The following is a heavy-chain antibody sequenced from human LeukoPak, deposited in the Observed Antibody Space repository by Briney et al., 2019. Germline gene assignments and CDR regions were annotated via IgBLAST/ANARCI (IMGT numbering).Heavy chain of an antibody. Sequence: GESLQISCKGSGYSFTSYWIGWVRQLPGKGLEWMGVIYPGDSDTRYSPSFQGQVTISADKSISTAYLQWSSLKASDTAMYYCARQFYGSTSPNWFDPWGQGTLVTVSS. CDR3: ARQFYGSTSPNWFDP. CDR2: IYPGDSDT. D-gene: IGHD2-2*01. J-gene: IGHJ5*02. V-gene: IGHV5-51*01. CDR1: GYSFTSYW.